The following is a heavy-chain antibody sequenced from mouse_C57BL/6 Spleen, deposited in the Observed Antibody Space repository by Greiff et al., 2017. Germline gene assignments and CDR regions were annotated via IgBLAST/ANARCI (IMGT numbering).Heavy chain of an antibody. CDR2: IDPSDSYT. CDR1: GYTFTSSW. CDR3: ARGSSYNYYAMDY. J-gene: IGHJ4*01. D-gene: IGHD1-1*01. V-gene: IGHV1-69*01. Sequence: QVQLQQPGAELVMPGASVKLSCTASGYTFTSSWMHWVKQRPGQGLEWIGEIDPSDSYTNYTQKFKGKSTLTVDKSSSTAYMQLSSLTSEDSAVYYCARGSSYNYYAMDYWGQGTSVTVSS.